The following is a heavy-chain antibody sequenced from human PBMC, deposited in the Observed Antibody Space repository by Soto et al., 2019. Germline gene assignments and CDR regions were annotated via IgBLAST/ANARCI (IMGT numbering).Heavy chain of an antibody. V-gene: IGHV1-69*01. CDR3: ARSQGSCTSLEIYYYYYYGMDV. D-gene: IGHD2-2*01. Sequence: QVQLVQSGAEVKKPGSSVKVSCKACGGTFSSYAISWVRQAPGQGREWMGGIIPISGTANYAQKFQGRVTITADESTSTAYMELSSLRSEDTAVYYCARSQGSCTSLEIYYYYYYGMDVWGQGTTVTVSS. CDR1: GGTFSSYA. J-gene: IGHJ6*02. CDR2: IIPISGTA.